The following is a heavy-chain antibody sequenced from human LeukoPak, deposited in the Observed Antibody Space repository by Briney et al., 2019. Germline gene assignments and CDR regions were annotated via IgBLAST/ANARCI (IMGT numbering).Heavy chain of an antibody. CDR1: GYTFTSYG. CDR2: ISAYNGNT. J-gene: IGHJ4*02. V-gene: IGHV1-18*01. Sequence: ASVKLSCKSSGYTFTSYGISWVRQAPGQGHGWMGWISAYNGNTNSAQKLQGRVPMTTDTSTSTAYMELRSLRSDDTAVYYCARGANWNDVPLDYWGQGTLVTVSS. CDR3: ARGANWNDVPLDY. D-gene: IGHD1-1*01.